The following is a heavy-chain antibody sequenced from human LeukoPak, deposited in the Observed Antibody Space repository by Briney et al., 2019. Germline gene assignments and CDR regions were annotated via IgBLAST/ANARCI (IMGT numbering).Heavy chain of an antibody. CDR1: GFTFSSYA. Sequence: GGSLRLSCAASGFTFSSYAMTWVRQAPGKGLEWVSSISGSSINTYYADSVKGRFTISRDNSKNTLYLQMNSLRAEDTAVYYCARRGSFDYWGQGTLVTVSS. D-gene: IGHD3-16*01. CDR2: ISGSSINT. CDR3: ARRGSFDY. J-gene: IGHJ4*02. V-gene: IGHV3-23*01.